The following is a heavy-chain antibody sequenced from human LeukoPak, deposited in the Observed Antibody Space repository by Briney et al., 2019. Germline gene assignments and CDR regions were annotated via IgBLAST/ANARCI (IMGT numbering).Heavy chain of an antibody. CDR1: GFTVSSNY. V-gene: IGHV3-53*05. D-gene: IGHD3-10*01. CDR2: IYSGGTT. CDR3: AKDVNGAFDY. J-gene: IGHJ4*02. Sequence: GGSLRLSCAASGFTVSSNYMSWVRQAPGKGLEWVSVIYSGGTTYYADSVKGRFTISRDNSKNTLYLQMNSLRAEDTAVYYCAKDVNGAFDYWGQGTLVTVSS.